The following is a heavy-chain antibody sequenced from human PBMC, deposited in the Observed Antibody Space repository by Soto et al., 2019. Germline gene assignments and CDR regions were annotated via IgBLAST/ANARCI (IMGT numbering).Heavy chain of an antibody. J-gene: IGHJ4*02. CDR1: GYTFTSYA. V-gene: IGHV1-3*01. Sequence: EASVKVSCKASGYTFTSYAMYWVRQAPGQRLEWMGRINAGNGITNYAQQFQGRVTVTRDTSTTTVYMELNRLRSGDTAVYYCARDGNRLDFDFWGQGTLVTVSS. CDR3: ARDGNRLDFDF. D-gene: IGHD2-15*01. CDR2: INAGNGIT.